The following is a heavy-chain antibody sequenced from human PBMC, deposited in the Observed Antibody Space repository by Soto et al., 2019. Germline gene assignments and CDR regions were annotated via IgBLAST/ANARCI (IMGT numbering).Heavy chain of an antibody. CDR2: IYTSGST. Sequence: QVQLQESGPGLVKPSETLSLTCTVSGGSISSYYWSWIRQPAGKGLEWIGRIYTSGSTNYNPSLQSPVTMSVDTSKNQFYLKLSSVTAADTAVYYCARAQTVYDSSGYSMDYWGQGTLVTVSS. V-gene: IGHV4-4*07. D-gene: IGHD3-22*01. CDR1: GGSISSYY. CDR3: ARAQTVYDSSGYSMDY. J-gene: IGHJ4*02.